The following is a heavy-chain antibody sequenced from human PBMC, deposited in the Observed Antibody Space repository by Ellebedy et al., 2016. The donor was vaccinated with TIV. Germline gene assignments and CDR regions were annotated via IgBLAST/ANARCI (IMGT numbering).Heavy chain of an antibody. V-gene: IGHV3-15*01. Sequence: GGSLRLSCAASGFTFSDAWMNWVRQAPGKGLEWVGRIKSKTDGGTTDYATPAKGRFIISRDDSKNTLYLQMNSLQTEDTAVYYCITDPRHIATLLRPTRWGQGTLVTVSS. CDR3: ITDPRHIATLLRPTR. J-gene: IGHJ4*02. D-gene: IGHD6-6*01. CDR1: GFTFSDAW. CDR2: IKSKTDGGTT.